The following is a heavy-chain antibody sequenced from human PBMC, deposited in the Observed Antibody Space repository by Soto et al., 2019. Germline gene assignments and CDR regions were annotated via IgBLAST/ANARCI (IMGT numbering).Heavy chain of an antibody. CDR3: AKASPDTRLAVAVHFDY. J-gene: IGHJ4*02. D-gene: IGHD6-19*01. CDR1: GFTFSSYA. CDR2: ISGSGGST. Sequence: GGSLRLSCAASGFTFSSYAMSWVRQAPGKGLEWVSAISGSGGSTYYADSVKGRFTISRDNSKNTLYLQMNSLRAEDTAVYYCAKASPDTRLAVAVHFDYWGQGTLVTVSS. V-gene: IGHV3-23*01.